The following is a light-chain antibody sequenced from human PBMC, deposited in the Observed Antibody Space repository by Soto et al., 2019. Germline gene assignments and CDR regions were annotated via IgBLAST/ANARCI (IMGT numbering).Light chain of an antibody. CDR1: QDISNY. V-gene: IGKV1-33*01. J-gene: IGKJ2*01. CDR3: QQYDNLPPYT. Sequence: DIQMTQSPSSLSASVGDSVTITCQASQDISNYLNWYHQKPGKAPKLLIYDASNLETGVPSRFSGSGSGTDFTFTIRSLQHEDIATYYCQQYDNLPPYTFGQGTKLEIK. CDR2: DAS.